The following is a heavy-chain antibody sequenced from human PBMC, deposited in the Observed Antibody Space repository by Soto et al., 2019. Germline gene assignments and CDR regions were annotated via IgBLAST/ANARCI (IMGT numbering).Heavy chain of an antibody. CDR1: GGSFSGYY. CDR3: ARSRFLPRLRAGNL. D-gene: IGHD4-17*01. Sequence: LSETLSLTCAVHGGSFSGYYWDWIRQPPGKGLEWIGEVNHGGTSNYNPSLKSRAIISVDTSKNQFSLKLSSVTAADTAVYYCARSRFLPRLRAGNLWGQGTLVTVSS. V-gene: IGHV4-34*01. J-gene: IGHJ4*02. CDR2: VNHGGTS.